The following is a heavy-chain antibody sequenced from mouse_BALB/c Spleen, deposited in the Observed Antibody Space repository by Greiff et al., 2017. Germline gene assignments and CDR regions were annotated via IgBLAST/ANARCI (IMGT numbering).Heavy chain of an antibody. Sequence: EVMLVESGGDLVKPGGSLKLSCAASGFTFSSYGMSWVRQTPDKRLEWVATISSGGSYTYYPDSVKGRFTISRDNAKNTLYLQMSSLKSEDTAMYNCARYGDGFEYWGQGTTLTVSS. J-gene: IGHJ2*01. D-gene: IGHD2-13*01. CDR2: ISSGGSYT. V-gene: IGHV5-6*01. CDR3: ARYGDGFEY. CDR1: GFTFSSYG.